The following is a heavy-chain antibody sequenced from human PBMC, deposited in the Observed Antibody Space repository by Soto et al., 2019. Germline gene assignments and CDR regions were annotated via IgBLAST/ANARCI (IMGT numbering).Heavy chain of an antibody. Sequence: GGSLRLSCAVSGFTFSSYWMTWVRQAPGKGLEWVANIKQDGSEQYYVDSVKGRFTISRNNAENSLYLQMNSLRAEDTAVYYCARGAYYDFWSGFQSWFDPWGQGTLVTVSS. V-gene: IGHV3-7*01. CDR2: IKQDGSEQ. CDR3: ARGAYYDFWSGFQSWFDP. CDR1: GFTFSSYW. D-gene: IGHD3-3*01. J-gene: IGHJ5*02.